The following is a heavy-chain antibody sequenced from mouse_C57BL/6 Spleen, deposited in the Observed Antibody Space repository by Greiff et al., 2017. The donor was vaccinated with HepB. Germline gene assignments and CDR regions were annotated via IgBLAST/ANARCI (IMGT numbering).Heavy chain of an antibody. D-gene: IGHD2-5*01. J-gene: IGHJ1*03. CDR2: ISSGSSTI. CDR1: GFTFSDYG. V-gene: IGHV5-17*01. CDR3: ARPLLYYSNYVGYWYFEV. Sequence: EVQLQESGGGLVKPGGSLKLSCAASGFTFSDYGMHWVRQAPEKGLEWVAYISSGSSTIYYADTVKGRFTISRDNAKNTLFLQMTSLRSEDTAMYYCARPLLYYSNYVGYWYFEVWDTGTTVTVSS.